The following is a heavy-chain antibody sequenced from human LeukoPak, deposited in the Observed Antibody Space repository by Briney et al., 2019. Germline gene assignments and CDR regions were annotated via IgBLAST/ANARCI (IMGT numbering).Heavy chain of an antibody. V-gene: IGHV4-59*08. CDR2: IHYSGNT. Sequence: SETLSLTCTVSGGSISGYYWRWIRQPAGKGLEWIAYIHYSGNTNYNPSLKNRVTASVDTSKTQFSLRLSSVTAADTAVYYCARHTRKGAAEVMDFWGQGTLVTVSS. J-gene: IGHJ4*02. CDR1: GGSISGYY. D-gene: IGHD6-25*01. CDR3: ARHTRKGAAEVMDF.